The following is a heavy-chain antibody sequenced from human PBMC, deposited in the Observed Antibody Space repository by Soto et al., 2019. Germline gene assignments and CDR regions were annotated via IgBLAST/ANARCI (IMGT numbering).Heavy chain of an antibody. CDR1: GGSVSSGLYN. CDR3: ARARSVSPPLYYFDS. V-gene: IGHV4-31*03. J-gene: IGHJ4*02. Sequence: PSETLSLTCSVSGGSVSSGLYNWNWIRQHPGRGLEWIGSFYYTGSIDYNPSLQSRVTIPADTSKGQLSLKLTSLTAADTAVYYCARARSVSPPLYYFDSWGRGVLVTVSS. CDR2: FYYTGSI.